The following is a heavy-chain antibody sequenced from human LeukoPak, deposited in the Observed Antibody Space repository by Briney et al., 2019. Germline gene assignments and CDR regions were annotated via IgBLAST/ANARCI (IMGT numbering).Heavy chain of an antibody. J-gene: IGHJ6*03. CDR1: GFSFNNCA. V-gene: IGHV3-23*01. D-gene: IGHD2-21*01. CDR3: AKQPYNFYYLDV. CDR2: IVGDGSKT. Sequence: PGGSLRLSCAASGFSFNNCAMTWVRQAPGKGQEWVSTIVGDGSKTYYADSVKGRFTISSDNSRTLLFLHMNSLRAEDTAVYYCAKQPYNFYYLDVWGEGTTVTVSS.